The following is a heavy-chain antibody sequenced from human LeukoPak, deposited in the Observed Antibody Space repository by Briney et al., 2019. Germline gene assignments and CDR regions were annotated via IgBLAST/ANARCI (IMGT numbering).Heavy chain of an antibody. CDR3: ARLVKDYYYYYYMDV. CDR1: GFTFSSYW. Sequence: GGSLRLSCAASGFTFSSYWMSWVRQAPGKGLEWVANIKQDGSEKYYVDSVKGRFTISRDNAKNSVYLQMNSLRAEDTAVYYCARLVKDYYYYYYMDVWGEGTTVTVSS. J-gene: IGHJ6*03. V-gene: IGHV3-7*01. CDR2: IKQDGSEK. D-gene: IGHD6-6*01.